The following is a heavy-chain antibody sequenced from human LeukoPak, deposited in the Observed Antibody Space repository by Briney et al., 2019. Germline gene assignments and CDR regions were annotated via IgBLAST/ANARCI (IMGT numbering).Heavy chain of an antibody. V-gene: IGHV4-39*01. CDR3: ARNIAVAGRGDYMDV. CDR2: KYYSGST. J-gene: IGHJ6*03. Sequence: SETLSLTCTVSGGSISSSRYYGGWIRQPPGKGLERLGSKYYSGSTYYNPSLKNRVTISVDTSKNQFSLKLSSVTAADTAVYYCARNIAVAGRGDYMDVWGKGTTVTISS. CDR1: GGSISSSRYY. D-gene: IGHD6-19*01.